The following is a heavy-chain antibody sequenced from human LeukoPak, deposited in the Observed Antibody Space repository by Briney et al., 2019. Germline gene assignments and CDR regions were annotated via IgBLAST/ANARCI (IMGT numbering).Heavy chain of an antibody. D-gene: IGHD3-10*01. CDR2: IGTASDP. CDR1: GFTFSSYD. Sequence: QPGGSLRLSCAASGFTFSSYDMHWVRQATGKGLEWVSGIGTASDPYYPGSVKGRFTISRENAKNSLYLQMNSLRAGDTAVYYCARARSWGYFDYWGQGTLVTVSS. J-gene: IGHJ4*02. V-gene: IGHV3-13*05. CDR3: ARARSWGYFDY.